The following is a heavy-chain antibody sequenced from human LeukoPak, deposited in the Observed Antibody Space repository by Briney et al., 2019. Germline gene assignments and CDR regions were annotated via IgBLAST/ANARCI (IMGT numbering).Heavy chain of an antibody. D-gene: IGHD3-22*01. CDR3: ASLSYYDLSGYFY. CDR2: INPNSGGT. Sequence: GASVKVSCKASGYTFTGYYMHWVRQAPGQGLEWMGWINPNSGGTQYSQKFQGRVTLTRDTSITTGYMELSGLTSDDTAVYYCASLSYYDLSGYFYWSQGTLVTVSS. J-gene: IGHJ4*02. V-gene: IGHV1-2*02. CDR1: GYTFTGYY.